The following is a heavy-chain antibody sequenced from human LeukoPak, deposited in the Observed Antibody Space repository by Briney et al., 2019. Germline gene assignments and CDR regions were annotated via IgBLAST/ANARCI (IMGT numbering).Heavy chain of an antibody. CDR3: ARGALIPDF. V-gene: IGHV3-23*01. CDR2: ISKSDGST. CDR1: GFTFSSYA. J-gene: IGHJ4*02. Sequence: GGSLRLSCAASGFTFSSYAMTWVRQAPGKGLAWVSSISKSDGSTYYADSVKGRFTISRDNSKNTVYLHMDSLRVEDTAVYYCARGALIPDFRGQGTLVTVSS. D-gene: IGHD2-21*01.